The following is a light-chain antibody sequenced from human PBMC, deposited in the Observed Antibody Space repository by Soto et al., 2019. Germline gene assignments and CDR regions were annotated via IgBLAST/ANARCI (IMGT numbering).Light chain of an antibody. CDR1: SSNIGSNT. CDR2: SNN. J-gene: IGLJ1*01. V-gene: IGLV1-44*01. CDR3: AAWDDNLNGYV. Sequence: QSVLPQPPSASGTPGQRVTISCSGSSSNIGSNTVNWYQQLPGTAPKLLIYSNNQRPSGVPDRFSGSKSGTSASLAISGLQSEDEADYYCAAWDDNLNGYVFGTGTKVTVL.